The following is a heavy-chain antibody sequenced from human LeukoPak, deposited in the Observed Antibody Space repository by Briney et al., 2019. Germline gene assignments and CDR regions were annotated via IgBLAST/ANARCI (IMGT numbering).Heavy chain of an antibody. CDR2: IYYSGST. J-gene: IGHJ5*02. D-gene: IGHD3-3*01. CDR3: ARGHVGSYDFWSGYPRNWFDP. CDR1: GGSISSSSYY. Sequence: SETLSLTCTVSGGSISSSSYYWGWIRQPPGKGLEWIGSIYYSGSTYYNPSLKSRVTISVDTSKNQFSLKLSSVTAADTAVYYCARGHVGSYDFWSGYPRNWFDPWGQGTLVTVSS. V-gene: IGHV4-39*01.